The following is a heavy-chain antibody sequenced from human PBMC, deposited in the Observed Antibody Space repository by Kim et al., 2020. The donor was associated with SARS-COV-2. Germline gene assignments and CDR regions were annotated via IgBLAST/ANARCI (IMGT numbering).Heavy chain of an antibody. CDR2: IYYSGRT. Sequence: SETLSLTCTVSGGYISTADYYWTWIRQPPGKGLEWIGYIYYSGRTDYNPSLKSRFTISFDTSKNQFSLKVNSVTAADTAVYYCLALSPNYHHYGMDVWGQGTTVTVSS. J-gene: IGHJ6*02. CDR3: LALSPNYHHYGMDV. V-gene: IGHV4-30-4*01. CDR1: GGYISTADYY.